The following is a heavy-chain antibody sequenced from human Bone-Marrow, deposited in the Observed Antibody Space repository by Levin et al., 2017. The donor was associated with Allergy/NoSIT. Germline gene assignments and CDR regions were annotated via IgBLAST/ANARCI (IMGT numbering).Heavy chain of an antibody. J-gene: IGHJ6*02. CDR1: EYKFTTYW. V-gene: IGHV5-51*01. D-gene: IGHD3-16*01. Sequence: GESLKISCKASEYKFTTYWIAWVRQMPGKGLEWMGIIFPGDSDTRYSPSMQGQVTMSVDKSISTAYLQWSSLKASATATYYCARQNSGLLGGVYGLDVWGQGTTVTVSS. CDR3: ARQNSGLLGGVYGLDV. CDR2: IFPGDSDT.